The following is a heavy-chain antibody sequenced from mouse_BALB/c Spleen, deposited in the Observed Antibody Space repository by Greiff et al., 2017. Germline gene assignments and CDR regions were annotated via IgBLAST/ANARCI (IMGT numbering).Heavy chain of an antibody. CDR1: GYSITSDYA. CDR3: ARSVTGPWFAY. J-gene: IGHJ3*01. V-gene: IGHV3-2*02. D-gene: IGHD4-1*01. Sequence: ESGPGLVKPSQSLSLTCTVTGYSITSDYAWNWIRQFPGNKLEWMGYISYSGSTSYNPSLKSRISITRDTSKNQFFLQLNSVTTEDTATYYCARSVTGPWFAYWGQGTLVTVSA. CDR2: ISYSGST.